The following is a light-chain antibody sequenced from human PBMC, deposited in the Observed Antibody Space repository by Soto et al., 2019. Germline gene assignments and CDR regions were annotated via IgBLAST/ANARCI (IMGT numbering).Light chain of an antibody. Sequence: QSVLTQPRSVSGSPGQSVTISCTGTSSDVGGYNYISWYQQHPGKAPKLMIYGVSERPSGVPDRFSGSKSGNTASLTISGLQAEDEADYYCCSYAGSYTFVFAPGTKVTVL. CDR1: SSDVGGYNY. CDR3: CSYAGSYTFV. J-gene: IGLJ1*01. CDR2: GVS. V-gene: IGLV2-11*01.